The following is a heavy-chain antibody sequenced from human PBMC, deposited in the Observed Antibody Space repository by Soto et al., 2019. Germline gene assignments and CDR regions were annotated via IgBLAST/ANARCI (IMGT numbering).Heavy chain of an antibody. CDR1: GYSFTKYW. Sequence: EVQLVQSGAEVKTPGESLKISCKASGYSFTKYWIAWVRQMPAKGLEWMGVIYVGDSDTRYSPSFQGRVTISADEPINTVYLQWSSLRASDTAMYYCARHRAEEGSGSYRWNPDALDFWGQGTMVTVSS. J-gene: IGHJ3*01. CDR3: ARHRAEEGSGSYRWNPDALDF. CDR2: IYVGDSDT. V-gene: IGHV5-51*04. D-gene: IGHD3-10*01.